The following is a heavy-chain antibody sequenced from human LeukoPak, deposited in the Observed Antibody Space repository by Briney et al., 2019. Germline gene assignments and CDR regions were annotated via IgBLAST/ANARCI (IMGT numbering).Heavy chain of an antibody. V-gene: IGHV4-39*01. J-gene: IGHJ4*02. Sequence: SETLSLTCTVSGGSISSSSYYWGWIRQPPGKGLEWIGSIYYSGSTYYNPSLKSRVTISVDTPKNQFSLKLSSVTAADTAVYYCASRVRSSSWYLTDYWGQGTLVTVSS. CDR1: GGSISSSSYY. CDR3: ASRVRSSSWYLTDY. CDR2: IYYSGST. D-gene: IGHD6-13*01.